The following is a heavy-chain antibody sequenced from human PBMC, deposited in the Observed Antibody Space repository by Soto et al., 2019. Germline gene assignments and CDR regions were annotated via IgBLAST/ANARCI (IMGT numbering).Heavy chain of an antibody. D-gene: IGHD6-19*01. Sequence: QVQLQESGPGLVKPSETLSLTCTVSGGSISSDYWSWIRQPAGKGLEWLGRIYISGSINYNPSLQGRVTMSVETSKNQFSLNLSSVPAADTAVYYCARGHSSGWPTNWFDPWGQGTLVTVSS. J-gene: IGHJ5*02. CDR2: IYISGSI. V-gene: IGHV4-4*07. CDR1: GGSISSDY. CDR3: ARGHSSGWPTNWFDP.